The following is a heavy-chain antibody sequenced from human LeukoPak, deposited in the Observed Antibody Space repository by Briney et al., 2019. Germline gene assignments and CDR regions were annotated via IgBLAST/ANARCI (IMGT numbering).Heavy chain of an antibody. D-gene: IGHD3-22*01. CDR1: GGSISSTNYY. J-gene: IGHJ3*02. CDR2: IYYSGST. CDR3: ARIGGYYSVDAFDI. Sequence: PSETLSLTCTVSGGSISSTNYYWAWIRQPPEKGLEWIGNIYYSGSTYYNPSLKSRVTISVDTSKNQFSLKLSSVTAADTAVYYCARIGGYYSVDAFDIWGQGTMVTVSS. V-gene: IGHV4-39*07.